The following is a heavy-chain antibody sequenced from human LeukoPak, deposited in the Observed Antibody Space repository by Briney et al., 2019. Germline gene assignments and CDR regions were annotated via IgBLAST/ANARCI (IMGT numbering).Heavy chain of an antibody. J-gene: IGHJ4*02. Sequence: SETLSLTCTVSGGSIRTNGYYWGWIRQTPGKGLEWIGSIYYSGITYYNPSLKSRVTISVDTSRNQFSLKMTSVTAADTAVYYCARDLLAAAGTWGQGTLVTVSS. V-gene: IGHV4-39*07. D-gene: IGHD6-13*01. CDR3: ARDLLAAAGT. CDR2: IYYSGIT. CDR1: GGSIRTNGYY.